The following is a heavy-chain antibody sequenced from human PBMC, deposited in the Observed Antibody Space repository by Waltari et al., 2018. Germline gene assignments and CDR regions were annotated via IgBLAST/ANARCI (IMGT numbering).Heavy chain of an antibody. Sequence: HLQLQESGPGVVKPSATLSLTCPVSGGSTPYNRRYWGCIRQPPGQGLEWIGTVSSIGATYSSPSLMSRLTISRDTAKNQLSLTLGSVTAAHTAIYYCATYIGASLGTAAFDVWGQGTMVNVSS. CDR1: GGSTPYNRRY. CDR2: VSSIGAT. J-gene: IGHJ3*01. V-gene: IGHV4-39*01. CDR3: ATYIGASLGTAAFDV. D-gene: IGHD5-12*01.